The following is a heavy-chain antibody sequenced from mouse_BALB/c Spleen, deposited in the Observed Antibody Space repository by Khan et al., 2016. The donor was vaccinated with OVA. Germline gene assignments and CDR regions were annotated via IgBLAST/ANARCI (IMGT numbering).Heavy chain of an antibody. Sequence: VQLKESGPDLVASSQSLSITCTVSGFSLTSYGVHWVRQPPGKGLEWLVVIWSDGITTYNSALKSRLSISKDNSKSQVFLKMNSLQTDDTAMYYCARHRFGYFDVWGAGTTVTVSS. J-gene: IGHJ1*01. CDR1: GFSLTSYG. CDR2: IWSDGIT. CDR3: ARHRFGYFDV. V-gene: IGHV2-6-2*01.